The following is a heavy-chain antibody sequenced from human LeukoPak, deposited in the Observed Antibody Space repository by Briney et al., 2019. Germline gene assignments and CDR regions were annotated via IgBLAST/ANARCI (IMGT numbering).Heavy chain of an antibody. Sequence: AASVKVSCKASGYTFTSHGISWVRQAPGQGLEWMGWVSTYNGNTNYVPKYQGRVTMTTDTSTSTAYMELRSLRSDDTAVYYCARDVDTATDQINDHWGQGTLVTVSS. J-gene: IGHJ4*02. CDR1: GYTFTSHG. CDR3: ARDVDTATDQINDH. D-gene: IGHD5-18*01. V-gene: IGHV1-18*04. CDR2: VSTYNGNT.